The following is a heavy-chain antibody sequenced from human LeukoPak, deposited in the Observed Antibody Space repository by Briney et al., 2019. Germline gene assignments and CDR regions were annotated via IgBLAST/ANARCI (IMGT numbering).Heavy chain of an antibody. J-gene: IGHJ4*02. Sequence: PEGSLRLSCAASGFTFSIYWMHWVRQPPGKGLVWVSRINSDGSSTSYADSVKGRFTISRDNAKNTLYLQMNSLRVEDTALYYCARDAPGNTALDYWGQGSLVTVSS. CDR2: INSDGSST. CDR3: ARDAPGNTALDY. V-gene: IGHV3-74*01. CDR1: GFTFSIYW. D-gene: IGHD5-18*01.